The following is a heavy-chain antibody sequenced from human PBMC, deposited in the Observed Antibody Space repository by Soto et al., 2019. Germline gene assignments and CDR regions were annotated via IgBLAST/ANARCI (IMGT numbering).Heavy chain of an antibody. Sequence: QVQLVQSGAEVKKPGASVKVSCKTSGYTFTSYHISWVRQAPGQGLEWMGWISAYNSNTNYAQKFQGRVNMTTDTLTRTAYMALRSLRSDDTAVYYCARDTPPTDYWGQGTLVTVSS. V-gene: IGHV1-18*01. CDR3: ARDTPPTDY. J-gene: IGHJ4*02. CDR2: ISAYNSNT. CDR1: GYTFTSYH.